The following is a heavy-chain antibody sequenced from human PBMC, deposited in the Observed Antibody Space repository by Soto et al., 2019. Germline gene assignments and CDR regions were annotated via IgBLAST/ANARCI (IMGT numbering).Heavy chain of an antibody. Sequence: PETVSLACTVSGGFIGTFYWSLIRHRPRKALEWLGYIYYTRTTTYNPSRQSRVTISLDTSANRLSLNLKSVSAADWGIYYSAIGSCNTKCYRSWSDTWGQGTLVTVSS. CDR1: GGFIGTFY. CDR3: AIGSCNTKCYRSWSDT. D-gene: IGHD2-2*03. V-gene: IGHV4-59*01. J-gene: IGHJ5*02. CDR2: IYYTRTT.